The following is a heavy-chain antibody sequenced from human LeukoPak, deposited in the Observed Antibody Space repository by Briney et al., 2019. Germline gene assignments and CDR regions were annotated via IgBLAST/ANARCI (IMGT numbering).Heavy chain of an antibody. CDR2: ISYDGSSE. J-gene: IGHJ4*02. V-gene: IGHV3-30*18. CDR1: GFTFGTFG. CDR3: AKPGPTIVGATLMTADFDN. D-gene: IGHD1-26*01. Sequence: PGGSLRLSCAASGFTFGTFGMHWVRQAPGKGLEWAAFISYDGSSEYDADSVKGRFTISRDNSENTVYLQMNSLRAEDTAVYYCAKPGPTIVGATLMTADFDNWGQGTLVTVSS.